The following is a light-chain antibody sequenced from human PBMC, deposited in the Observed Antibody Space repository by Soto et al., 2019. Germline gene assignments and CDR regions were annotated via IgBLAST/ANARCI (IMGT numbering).Light chain of an antibody. J-gene: IGKJ4*01. CDR3: QYYGTSVFI. V-gene: IGKV3-20*01. CDR2: AAS. Sequence: EIVLTQSPGTLALSPGERFTLSCRASQSVGSRYLAWYQQKPGQAPRLLIYAASTRATGIPDRFSGSGSGTAFTLTITRLEPEDIAVYYCQYYGTSVFIFGGGTKV. CDR1: QSVGSRY.